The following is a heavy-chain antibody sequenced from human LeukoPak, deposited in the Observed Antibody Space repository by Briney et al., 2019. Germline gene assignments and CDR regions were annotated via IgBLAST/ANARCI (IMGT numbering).Heavy chain of an antibody. Sequence: ASVKVSCKASGGTFSSYAISWVRQAPGQGLEWMGRIIPILGIANYAQKLQGRVTMTTDTSTSTAYMELRSLRSDDTAVYYCASGYNWNDGSHFDYWGQGTLVTVSS. J-gene: IGHJ4*02. CDR1: GGTFSSYA. D-gene: IGHD1-1*01. CDR3: ASGYNWNDGSHFDY. CDR2: IIPILGIA. V-gene: IGHV1-69*04.